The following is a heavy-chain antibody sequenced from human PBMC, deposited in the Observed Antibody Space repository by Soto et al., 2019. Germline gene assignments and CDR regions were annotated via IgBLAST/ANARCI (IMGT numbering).Heavy chain of an antibody. J-gene: IGHJ3*02. CDR3: ARDRGGRIVGLQPGANDAFDI. CDR1: GGSISSYY. CDR2: IYYSGST. V-gene: IGHV4-59*01. D-gene: IGHD1-26*01. Sequence: PSETLSLTCSVSGGSISSYYWSWIRQPPGKGLEWIGYIYYSGSTNYNPSLKSRVTISVDTSKNQFSLKLSSVPAADTAVYYCARDRGGRIVGLQPGANDAFDIWGQGTMVTVSS.